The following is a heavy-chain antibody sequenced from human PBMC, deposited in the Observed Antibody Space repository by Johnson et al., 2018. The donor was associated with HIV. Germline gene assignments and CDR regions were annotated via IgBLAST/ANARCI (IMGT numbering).Heavy chain of an antibody. CDR1: GFTFGDYA. D-gene: IGHD1-14*01. CDR2: IRSKAYGGTT. Sequence: EVQLVESGGGLVQPVRSLRLSCIASGFTFGDYAMNWVRQAPGKGLEWVGFIRSKAYGGTTDYAAPVKGRFTISRDDSKNTLYLQMNSLKTEDTAVYYCTTGPTDAFDIWGQGTMVTVSS. CDR3: TTGPTDAFDI. J-gene: IGHJ3*02. V-gene: IGHV3-49*04.